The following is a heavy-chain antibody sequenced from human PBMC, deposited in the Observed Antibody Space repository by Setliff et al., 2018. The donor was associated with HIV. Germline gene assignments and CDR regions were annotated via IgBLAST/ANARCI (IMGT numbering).Heavy chain of an antibody. CDR3: ARDRYAGEIDY. CDR2: IYFTGSS. CDR1: GGSISSGGYY. V-gene: IGHV4-61*08. Sequence: SETLSLTCTVSGGSISSGGYYWSWIRQHPGKGLEWIGSIYFTGSSDNNPSLKSRVTLSVDTSKNQFSLKLSSVTAADTAVYYCARDRYAGEIDYWGQGTLVTVSS. D-gene: IGHD3-10*01. J-gene: IGHJ4*02.